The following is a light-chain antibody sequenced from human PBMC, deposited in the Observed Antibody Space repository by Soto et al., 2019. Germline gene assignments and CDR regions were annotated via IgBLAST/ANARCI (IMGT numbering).Light chain of an antibody. V-gene: IGKV3-20*01. CDR2: GAS. Sequence: EIVLTQSPGTLSLSPGDRVTLSCRASQTISSNYLAWYQQKPGQAPRLLIYGASNRATGIPDRFSGSESGTDFTLTISRLDPEDFAVYYCQQYGSSPPYTFGQGTKLEIK. J-gene: IGKJ2*01. CDR1: QTISSNY. CDR3: QQYGSSPPYT.